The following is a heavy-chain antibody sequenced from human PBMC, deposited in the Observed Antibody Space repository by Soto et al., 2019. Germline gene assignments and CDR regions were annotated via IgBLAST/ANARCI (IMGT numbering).Heavy chain of an antibody. V-gene: IGHV3-23*01. CDR3: AKDQLLGYCSSTSCHLDY. J-gene: IGHJ4*02. CDR2: ISGSGGST. Sequence: GGSLRLSCAASGFTFRNYAMSWVRQAPGKGLEWVSAISGSGGSTYYADSVKGRFTSSRDNSKNTLYLQMNSLRAEDTAVYYCAKDQLLGYCSSTSCHLDYWGQGTLVTVSS. CDR1: GFTFRNYA. D-gene: IGHD2-2*01.